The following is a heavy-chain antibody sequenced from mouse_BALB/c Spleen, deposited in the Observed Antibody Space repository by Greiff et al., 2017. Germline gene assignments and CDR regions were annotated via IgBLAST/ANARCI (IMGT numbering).Heavy chain of an antibody. CDR1: GYTFTSYW. V-gene: IGHV1-7*01. Sequence: VQLQQSGAELAKPGASVKMSCKASGYTFTSYWMHWVKQRPGQGLEWIGYINPSTGYTEYNQKFKDKATLTADKSSSTAYMQLSSLTSEDSAVLYCGRGGDWFAYWGQGTLVTVSA. CDR2: INPSTGYT. CDR3: GRGGDWFAY. J-gene: IGHJ3*01.